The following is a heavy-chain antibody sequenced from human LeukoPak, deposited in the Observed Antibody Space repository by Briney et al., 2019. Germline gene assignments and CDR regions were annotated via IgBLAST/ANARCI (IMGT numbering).Heavy chain of an antibody. V-gene: IGHV4-38-2*01. D-gene: IGHD6-19*01. CDR1: GYSISSGYY. Sequence: SETLSLTCAVSGYSISSGYYWGWIRQPPGKGLEWIGSIYHSGSTYYNPSLKSRVTISVDTSKNQFSLKLSSVTAADTAVYYCARVPPMAVAGVDYWGQGTPVTVSS. CDR3: ARVPPMAVAGVDY. J-gene: IGHJ4*02. CDR2: IYHSGST.